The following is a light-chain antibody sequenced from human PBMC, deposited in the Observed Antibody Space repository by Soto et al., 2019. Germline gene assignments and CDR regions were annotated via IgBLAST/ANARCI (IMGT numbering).Light chain of an antibody. CDR2: TAS. Sequence: DIQMTQSTSSLSASVGDRVTITCRASQNINIYLNWYQQKPGKAPKLLIYTASTLQTGVPSRFSGSGSGTEITLTISSLQPDDFGTYYCQQSYRAPRTFGQGTRV. CDR3: QQSYRAPRT. J-gene: IGKJ1*01. V-gene: IGKV1-39*01. CDR1: QNINIY.